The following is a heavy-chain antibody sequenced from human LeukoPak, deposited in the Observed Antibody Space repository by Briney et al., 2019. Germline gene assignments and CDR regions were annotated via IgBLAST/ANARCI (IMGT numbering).Heavy chain of an antibody. CDR1: GFTFSSYA. CDR2: ISGSGGRA. D-gene: IGHD3-3*01. J-gene: IGHJ5*02. V-gene: IGHV3-23*01. CDR3: AKAAVLDFWSGYYTA. Sequence: PGGSLRLSCAASGFTFSSYAMSWVRQAPGKGLEWVSAISGSGGRAYYTDSVKGRFTISRDDSKNTLYLQMNTLRAEDTAVYYCAKAAVLDFWSGYYTAWGLGTLVTVSS.